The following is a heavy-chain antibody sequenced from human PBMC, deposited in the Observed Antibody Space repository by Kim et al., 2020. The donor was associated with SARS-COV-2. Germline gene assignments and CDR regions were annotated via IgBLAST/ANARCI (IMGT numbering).Heavy chain of an antibody. J-gene: IGHJ6*02. D-gene: IGHD1-26*01. CDR2: ISSSSTYI. Sequence: GGSLRLSCAASGFTFSSYSMSWVRQAPGKGLEWVSSISSSSTYIYYADSVKGRFTISRDNAKNSLYLQMTSLRAEDTAVYFCARKWELLKSVGFYYGMDVWGQGTTVTVSS. CDR1: GFTFSSYS. CDR3: ARKWELLKSVGFYYGMDV. V-gene: IGHV3-21*01.